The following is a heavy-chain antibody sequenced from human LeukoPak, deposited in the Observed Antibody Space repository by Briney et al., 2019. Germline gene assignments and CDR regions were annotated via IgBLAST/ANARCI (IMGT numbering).Heavy chain of an antibody. CDR3: AKLLLATTVTRDKEDY. J-gene: IGHJ4*02. CDR2: ISYDGSNK. V-gene: IGHV3-30*18. D-gene: IGHD4-17*01. CDR1: GFTFSSYG. Sequence: GRSLRLSCAASGFTFSSYGMYWVRQAPGKGLEWVAVISYDGSNKYYADSVKGRFTISRDNSKNTLYLQMNSLRAEDTAVYYCAKLLLATTVTRDKEDYWGQGTLVTVSS.